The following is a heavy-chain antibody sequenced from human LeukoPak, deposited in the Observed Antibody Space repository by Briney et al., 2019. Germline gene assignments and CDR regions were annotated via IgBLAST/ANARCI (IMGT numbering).Heavy chain of an antibody. CDR1: GFTFSSFW. CDR2: TNSDGSTT. D-gene: IGHD3-9*01. V-gene: IGHV3-74*01. CDR3: AKVDYDILPGY. J-gene: IGHJ4*02. Sequence: GGSLRLSCAASGFTFSSFWMHWVRQAPGKGLVWVSHTNSDGSTTDYADSVRGRFTISRDNAKNTLYLQMNSLRAEDTAVYYCAKVDYDILPGYWGQGTLVTVSS.